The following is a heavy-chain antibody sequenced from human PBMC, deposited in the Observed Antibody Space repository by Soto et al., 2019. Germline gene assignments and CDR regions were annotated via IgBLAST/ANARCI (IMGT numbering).Heavy chain of an antibody. D-gene: IGHD1-20*01. CDR1: GFTFSSYA. Sequence: EVQLLESGGGLVQPGGSLRLSCAASGFTFSSYAMSWLRQAPGKGLEWVSAISGSGGSAYYADSVKGRFTISRDNSKNTLYLQMNSLRVEDTAVYYCAKMTSDLYNWASPTDYWGQGTLVTVSS. CDR2: ISGSGGSA. CDR3: AKMTSDLYNWASPTDY. J-gene: IGHJ4*02. V-gene: IGHV3-23*01.